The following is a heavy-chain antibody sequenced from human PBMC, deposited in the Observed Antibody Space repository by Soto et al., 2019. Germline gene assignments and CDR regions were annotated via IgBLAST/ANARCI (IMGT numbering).Heavy chain of an antibody. D-gene: IGHD6-6*01. CDR3: ARMGPRAARPSY. CDR1: VFTFSDYD. CDR2: VSSSGTTI. V-gene: IGHV3-11*01. Sequence: GGSLRLSCAASVFTFSDYDMSWIRQAPGKGLEWVSFVSSSGTTIYYADSVKGRFTISRDNAKNSLYLQMNSLRAEDTAVYYCARMGPRAARPSYWGQGTLVTVSS. J-gene: IGHJ4*02.